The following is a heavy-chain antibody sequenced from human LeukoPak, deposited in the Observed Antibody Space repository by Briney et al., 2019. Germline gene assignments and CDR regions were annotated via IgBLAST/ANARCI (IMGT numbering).Heavy chain of an antibody. D-gene: IGHD2-15*01. CDR1: GGSISSYY. CDR2: IYYSGST. V-gene: IGHV4-59*01. J-gene: IGHJ6*03. CDR3: ARCSIYCSGGSCYSNYYYYYMDV. Sequence: SETLSLTCTVSGGSISSYYWSWIRQPPGKGLEWIGYIYYSGSTNYNPSLKSRVTISVDTSKNQFSLKLSSVTAADTAVYYCARCSIYCSGGSCYSNYYYYYMDVWGKGTTVTVSS.